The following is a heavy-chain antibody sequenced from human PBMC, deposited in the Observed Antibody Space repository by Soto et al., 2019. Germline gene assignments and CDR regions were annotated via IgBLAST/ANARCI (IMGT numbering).Heavy chain of an antibody. Sequence: ASVKVSCKASGYTFTSYYMHWVRQAPGQGLEWMGIINPSGGSTSYAQKFQGRVTVTRDTSTSTVYMELSSLRSEDTAVYYCARVYDFWSGYYTAPRENYGMDVWGQGTTVTVSS. D-gene: IGHD3-3*01. J-gene: IGHJ6*02. CDR1: GYTFTSYY. CDR3: ARVYDFWSGYYTAPRENYGMDV. V-gene: IGHV1-46*01. CDR2: INPSGGST.